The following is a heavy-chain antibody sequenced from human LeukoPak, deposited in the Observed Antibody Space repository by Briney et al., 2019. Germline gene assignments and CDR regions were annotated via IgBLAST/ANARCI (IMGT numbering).Heavy chain of an antibody. CDR3: AIGGEDGYNSFYY. CDR2: INWNGGST. Sequence: GWSLRLSCAASGFTFDDYVMRWVRQAPSKGLEWVSGINWNGGSTGYADSVKGRFTIFRDNAKNSLYLQMNSLRAEDTALYYCAIGGEDGYNSFYYWGKGTLVTVSS. V-gene: IGHV3-20*04. CDR1: GFTFDDYV. D-gene: IGHD5-24*01. J-gene: IGHJ4*02.